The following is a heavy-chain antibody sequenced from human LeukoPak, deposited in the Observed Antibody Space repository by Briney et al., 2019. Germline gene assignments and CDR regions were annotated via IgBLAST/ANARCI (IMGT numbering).Heavy chain of an antibody. CDR1: GFTFSSYW. CDR3: ARGQTTVTN. D-gene: IGHD4-17*01. CDR2: IKQDGSEK. Sequence: GSLRLSCAASGFTFSSYWVSWVRQASGKGLEWVANIKQDGSEKYYVDSVKGRFTISRDNAKNSLYLQMNSLRAEDTAVYYCARGQTTVTNWGQGTLVTVSS. J-gene: IGHJ4*02. V-gene: IGHV3-7*03.